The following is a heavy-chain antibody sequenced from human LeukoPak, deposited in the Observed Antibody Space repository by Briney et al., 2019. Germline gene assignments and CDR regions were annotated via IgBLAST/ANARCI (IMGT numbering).Heavy chain of an antibody. CDR3: ASGSQWLDAFDI. J-gene: IGHJ3*02. CDR2: INHSGST. Sequence: SETLSLTCAVYGGSFSGYYWSWIRQPPGKGLEWIGEINHSGSTNYNPSLKSRVTISVDTSKNQFSLKLSSVTAADTAVYYCASGSQWLDAFDIWGQGTMVTVSS. V-gene: IGHV4-34*01. CDR1: GGSFSGYY. D-gene: IGHD6-19*01.